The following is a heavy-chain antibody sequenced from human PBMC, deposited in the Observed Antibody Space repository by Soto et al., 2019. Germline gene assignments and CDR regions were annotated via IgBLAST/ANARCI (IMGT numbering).Heavy chain of an antibody. Sequence: SVKVSFKASGFTFTSSAVQWVRQARGQRLEWIGWIVVGSGNTNYAQKFQERVTITRDMSTSTAYMELSSLRSEDTAVYYCAAGSYLKYSGNDEYWFDPWGQGTLVTVSS. V-gene: IGHV1-58*01. J-gene: IGHJ5*02. CDR3: AAGSYLKYSGNDEYWFDP. D-gene: IGHD1-26*01. CDR1: GFTFTSSA. CDR2: IVVGSGNT.